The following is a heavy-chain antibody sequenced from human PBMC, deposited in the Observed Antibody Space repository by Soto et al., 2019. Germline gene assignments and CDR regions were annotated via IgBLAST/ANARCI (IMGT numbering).Heavy chain of an antibody. D-gene: IGHD2-21*01. Sequence: VGSLRLSCAASGFTFGRYAIAWVRQAPGEGLEWVAGVSYDGIDEHYVDSVRGRFSISRDNSKNTVSLQMNSLRADDTAVYYCTRDIIYFDYWGQGTLVTVSS. J-gene: IGHJ4*02. CDR2: VSYDGIDE. V-gene: IGHV3-30*04. CDR3: TRDIIYFDY. CDR1: GFTFGRYA.